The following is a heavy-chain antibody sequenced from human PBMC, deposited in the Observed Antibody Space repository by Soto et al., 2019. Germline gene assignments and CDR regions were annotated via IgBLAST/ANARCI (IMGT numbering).Heavy chain of an antibody. V-gene: IGHV4-31*03. Sequence: PSETLSLTCTVSGDSISSGGYYWSWIRQHPGKGLERIGYIYYSGSTFYNPSLKSRVTISVDTSKNQFSLKLSSVTAADTAVYYCAASCVGCGGFNYYGMDVWGQGTTVTVSS. D-gene: IGHD2-21*01. CDR1: GDSISSGGYY. CDR2: IYYSGST. CDR3: AASCVGCGGFNYYGMDV. J-gene: IGHJ6*02.